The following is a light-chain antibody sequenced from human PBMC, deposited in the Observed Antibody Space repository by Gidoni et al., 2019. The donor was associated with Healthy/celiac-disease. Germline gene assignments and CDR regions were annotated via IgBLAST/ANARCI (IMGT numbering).Light chain of an antibody. Sequence: DIQMTQSPSSLSASVGDRVTITSRASQSISSYLNWYQQKPGKAPKLLIYAASSLQSGVPSRFSGSGSGTDFTLTISSLQQEDFATYYCRQSYSTPCSFGQGTKLEIK. CDR2: AAS. V-gene: IGKV1-39*01. J-gene: IGKJ2*04. CDR1: QSISSY. CDR3: RQSYSTPCS.